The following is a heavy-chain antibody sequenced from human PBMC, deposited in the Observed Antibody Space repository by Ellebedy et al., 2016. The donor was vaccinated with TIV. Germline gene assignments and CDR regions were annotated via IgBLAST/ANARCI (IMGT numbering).Heavy chain of an antibody. J-gene: IGHJ6*02. CDR1: GYSITSDYY. V-gene: IGHV4-38-2*02. CDR2: VHHSGST. Sequence: SETLSLTCTVSGYSITSDYYWGWIRPPPGKGLEWIGSVHHSGSTYYNPSLKSRVTISVDTSKNQFSLKLSSVTAADTAVYYCARDGTNSYYYYHGMDVWGQGTTVTVSS. CDR3: ARDGTNSYYYYHGMDV. D-gene: IGHD1-26*01.